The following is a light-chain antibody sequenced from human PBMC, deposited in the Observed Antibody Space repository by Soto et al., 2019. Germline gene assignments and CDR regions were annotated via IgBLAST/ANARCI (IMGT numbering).Light chain of an antibody. J-gene: IGKJ1*01. CDR1: QTISSY. CDR3: QQSYSTPRT. V-gene: IGKV1-39*01. CDR2: AAS. Sequence: IPTTQSPSSLSPPVGARVTITCRASQTISSYLNWYQQKPGKAPKLLIYAASSLQSGVPSRFSGSGSGTDFTLSISSLQPEDFATYYCQQSYSTPRTFGQGTKVDIK.